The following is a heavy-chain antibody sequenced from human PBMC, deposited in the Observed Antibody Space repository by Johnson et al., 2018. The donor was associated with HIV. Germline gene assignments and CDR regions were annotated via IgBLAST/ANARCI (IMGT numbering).Heavy chain of an antibody. D-gene: IGHD1-14*01. J-gene: IGHJ3*02. CDR3: ASLPGGMNNALDI. V-gene: IGHV3-11*04. CDR2: ISSSGDTI. CDR1: GFTFSDYY. Sequence: QVQLVESGGGLVQPGGSLRLSCAASGFTFSDYYMTWIRQAPGKGLEWVSYISSSGDTIYYAASVKGRFTISRDNAKNSLYLHMNSLRAEDTAVYYSASLPGGMNNALDIWGRGTMVIVST.